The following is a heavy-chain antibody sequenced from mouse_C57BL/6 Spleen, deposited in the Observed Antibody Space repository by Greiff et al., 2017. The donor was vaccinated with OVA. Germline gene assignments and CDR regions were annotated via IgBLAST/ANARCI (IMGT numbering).Heavy chain of an antibody. CDR1: GYTFTSYW. Sequence: QVQLQQPGAELVKPGASVKLSCKASGYTFTSYWMQWVKQRPGQGLEWIGEIDPSDSYTNYNQKFKGKATLTVDTSSSTAYMQLSSLTSEDSAVYDCARRGYYVNYYAMDYWGQGTSVTVSS. CDR2: IDPSDSYT. V-gene: IGHV1-50*01. CDR3: ARRGYYVNYYAMDY. J-gene: IGHJ4*01. D-gene: IGHD2-3*01.